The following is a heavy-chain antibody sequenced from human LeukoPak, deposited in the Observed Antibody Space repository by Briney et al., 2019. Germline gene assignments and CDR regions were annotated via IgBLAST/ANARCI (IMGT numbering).Heavy chain of an antibody. J-gene: IGHJ2*01. CDR2: IYYSEST. V-gene: IGHV4-59*01. D-gene: IGHD1-26*01. CDR1: GGSFSGYY. CDR3: ARVGVAEHWYFDL. Sequence: SETLSLTCAVYGGSFSGYYWSWIRQPPGKGLEWIGYIYYSESTNYNPSLKSRVTISVDTSKNQFSLKLSSVTAADTAVYYCARVGVAEHWYFDLWGRGTLVTVSS.